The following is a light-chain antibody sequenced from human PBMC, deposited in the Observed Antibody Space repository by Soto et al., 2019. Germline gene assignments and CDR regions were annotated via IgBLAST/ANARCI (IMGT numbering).Light chain of an antibody. CDR1: SSDVGGYNY. V-gene: IGLV2-14*01. CDR2: EVS. CDR3: SSYTGSSTPLV. J-gene: IGLJ3*02. Sequence: QSVLTQPASVSGSPGQSITMPCTGTSSDVGGYNYVSWYQQHPNKAPRLIIYEVSNRPSGVSNRFSGSKSGNTASPTISGLQAEDEADYYCSSYTGSSTPLVFGGGTKLTVL.